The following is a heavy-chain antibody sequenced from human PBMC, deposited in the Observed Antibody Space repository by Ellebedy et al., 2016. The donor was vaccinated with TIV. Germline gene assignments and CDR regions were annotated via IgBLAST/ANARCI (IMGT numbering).Heavy chain of an antibody. CDR2: ISFDGSNK. CDR3: ARGGPASPLYYMDV. J-gene: IGHJ6*03. Sequence: GGSLRLSXAASGFTFSTYGMHWVRQAPGKGLEWVAVISFDGSNKFYADSVKGRFTISRDNANNSLYLQMNSLRVEDTAVYYCARGGPASPLYYMDVWGKGTTVTVSS. V-gene: IGHV3-30*03. CDR1: GFTFSTYG. D-gene: IGHD2-2*01.